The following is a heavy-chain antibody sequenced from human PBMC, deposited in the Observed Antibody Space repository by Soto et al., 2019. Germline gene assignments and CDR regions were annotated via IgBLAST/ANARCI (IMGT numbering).Heavy chain of an antibody. CDR2: INPNSGGT. CDR3: ARHLGSSAGLWFGDPGFDY. V-gene: IGHV1-2*04. D-gene: IGHD3-10*01. CDR1: GYTFTGYY. Sequence: ASVKVSCKASGYTFTGYYMHWVRQAPGQGLEWMGWINPNSGGTNYAQKFQGWVTMTRDTSISTAYMELSRLRSDDTAVYYCARHLGSSAGLWFGDPGFDYWGQGTLVTVSS. J-gene: IGHJ4*02.